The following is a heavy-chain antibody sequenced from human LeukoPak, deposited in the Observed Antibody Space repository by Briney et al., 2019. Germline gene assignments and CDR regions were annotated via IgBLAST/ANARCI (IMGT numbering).Heavy chain of an antibody. D-gene: IGHD6-13*01. J-gene: IGHJ5*02. Sequence: SVKVSCKASGGTFSSYAISWVRQAPGQGLEWMGGIIPIFGTANYAQKFQGRVTITADESTSTAYMELSSLRSEDTAVYYCATETGIAAADDNWFDPWGQGTLVTVSS. CDR2: IIPIFGTA. V-gene: IGHV1-69*13. CDR1: GGTFSSYA. CDR3: ATETGIAAADDNWFDP.